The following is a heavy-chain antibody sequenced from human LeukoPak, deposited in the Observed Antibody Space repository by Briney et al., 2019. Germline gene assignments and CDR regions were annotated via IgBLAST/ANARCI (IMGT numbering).Heavy chain of an antibody. CDR3: ARQGYISGQGFRNNWFDP. D-gene: IGHD6-19*01. Sequence: SETLSLTCTVSGGSISSSSFYWGWIRQPPGKGLEWIGTVFYSGSTYYNPSLRSRVTMSVDTSKNQFSLRLSSVTAADTAVYYCARQGYISGQGFRNNWFDPWGQGSLVTVSS. CDR1: GGSISSSSFY. V-gene: IGHV4-39*01. J-gene: IGHJ5*02. CDR2: VFYSGST.